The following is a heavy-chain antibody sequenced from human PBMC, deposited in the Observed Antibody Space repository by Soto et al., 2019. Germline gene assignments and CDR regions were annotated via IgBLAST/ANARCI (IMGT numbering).Heavy chain of an antibody. D-gene: IGHD3-3*01. CDR1: GGSISSYY. CDR2: IFSTGST. Sequence: PSETLSLTCNVSGGSISSYYWNWLRQPPGGGREWVGHIFSTGSTYNPSLRGRVTMSLDTSKNQFSLSLSSLTAADTAVYYCARTDFCSGSDCFRTFSVWGQGTTVTVSS. V-gene: IGHV4-59*03. J-gene: IGHJ6*02. CDR3: ARTDFCSGSDCFRTFSV.